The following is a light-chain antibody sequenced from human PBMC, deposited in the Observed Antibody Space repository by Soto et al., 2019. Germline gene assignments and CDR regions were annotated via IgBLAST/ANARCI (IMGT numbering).Light chain of an antibody. J-gene: IGLJ2*01. Sequence: QSALTQPASVSGSPGQSITISCTGTSSDVGGYNYVSWYQQHPGKAPKLMIYDVSNRPSGVSNRFSGSKSGNTASLTISGPQAEDGADYYCSSYTSSSAVVFGGGTKVTVL. V-gene: IGLV2-14*01. CDR2: DVS. CDR1: SSDVGGYNY. CDR3: SSYTSSSAVV.